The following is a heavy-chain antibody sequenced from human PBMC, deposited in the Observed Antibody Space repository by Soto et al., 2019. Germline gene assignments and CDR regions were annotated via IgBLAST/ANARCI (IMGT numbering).Heavy chain of an antibody. D-gene: IGHD1-26*01. V-gene: IGHV4-59*13. J-gene: IGHJ4*02. CDR2: IYTSGNT. CDR3: ASHVGSGYSDY. CDR1: GASIIDYY. Sequence: SETLSLTCNVSGASIIDYYWSWIRQPPGKGLEWTGYIYTSGNTNYNPSLKRRVTISVDTSKNQFSLKLRSVTAADTAVYYCASHVGSGYSDYWGQGTLVTVSS.